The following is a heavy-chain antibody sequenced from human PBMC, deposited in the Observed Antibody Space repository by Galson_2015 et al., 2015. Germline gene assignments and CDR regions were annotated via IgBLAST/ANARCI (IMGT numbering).Heavy chain of an antibody. Sequence: SLRLSCAAPGFTFSSYAMSWVRQAPGKGLEWVSAISGRGGSTYYADSVKGRFTISRDNSKNTLYLQMNSLRAEDTAVYSCARGWWGYDSSGYSYWGQGTLVTVSS. J-gene: IGHJ4*02. V-gene: IGHV3-23*01. D-gene: IGHD3-22*01. CDR2: ISGRGGST. CDR3: ARGWWGYDSSGYSY. CDR1: GFTFSSYA.